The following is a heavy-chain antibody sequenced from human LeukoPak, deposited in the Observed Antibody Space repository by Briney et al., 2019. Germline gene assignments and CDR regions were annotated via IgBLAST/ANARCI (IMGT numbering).Heavy chain of an antibody. Sequence: GALRLSCAASGFTFSSYWMSWVRQAPEKGLEWVANIKQDGSEKYYVDSVKGRFTISRDNAKNSLYLQMNSLRAEDTAVYYCARDKIVGATNLDYWGQGTLVTVSS. J-gene: IGHJ4*02. CDR2: IKQDGSEK. CDR3: ARDKIVGATNLDY. D-gene: IGHD1-26*01. CDR1: GFTFSSYW. V-gene: IGHV3-7*01.